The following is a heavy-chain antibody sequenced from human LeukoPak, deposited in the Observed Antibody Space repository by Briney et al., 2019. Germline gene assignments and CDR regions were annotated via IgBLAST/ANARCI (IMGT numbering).Heavy chain of an antibody. CDR2: LDPEDGET. D-gene: IGHD2-15*01. CDR1: GYTLTELS. J-gene: IGHJ3*02. V-gene: IGHV1-24*01. Sequence: ASVKVSCKVSGYTLTELSMHWVRQAPGKGLEWMGGLDPEDGETIYAQTFQGRLTMTEDTSTDTAYMELSSLRSEETAVYYCTTDSNCGGGSCDAFDICGQGTTLTVSS. CDR3: TTDSNCGGGSCDAFDI.